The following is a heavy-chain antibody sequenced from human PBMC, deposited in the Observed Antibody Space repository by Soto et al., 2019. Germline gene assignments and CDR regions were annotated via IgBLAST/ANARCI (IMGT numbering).Heavy chain of an antibody. V-gene: IGHV1-18*01. CDR2: ISAHDGNT. CDR1: GYTFTSYG. J-gene: IGHJ4*02. Sequence: QVHLVQSGAEVKKPGASVKVSCKASGYTFTSYGITWVRQAPGQGLEWMGWISAHDGNTDDAQKVQGGVSVTRDTPTRTAYRGLRSLISDATGVYYCARGRYGDYWGQGALVTVSS. D-gene: IGHD1-1*01. CDR3: ARGRYGDY.